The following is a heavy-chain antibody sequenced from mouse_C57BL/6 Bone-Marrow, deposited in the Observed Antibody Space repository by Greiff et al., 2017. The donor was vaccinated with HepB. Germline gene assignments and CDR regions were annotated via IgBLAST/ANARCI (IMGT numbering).Heavy chain of an antibody. Sequence: VQLQQSGAELVRPGASVKLSCTASGFNIKDDYMHWVKQRPEQGLEWIGWIDPENGDTEYASKFQGKATITADTSSNTAYLQLSSLTSEDTAVYYCTGIYYGGTAWFAYWGQGTLVTVSA. V-gene: IGHV14-4*01. J-gene: IGHJ3*01. CDR3: TGIYYGGTAWFAY. CDR2: IDPENGDT. D-gene: IGHD2-1*01. CDR1: GFNIKDDY.